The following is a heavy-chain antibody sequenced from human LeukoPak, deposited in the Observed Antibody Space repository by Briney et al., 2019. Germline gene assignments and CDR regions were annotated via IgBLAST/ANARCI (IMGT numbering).Heavy chain of an antibody. CDR1: GFTFSNAW. D-gene: IGHD1-26*01. CDR2: IKSKTDGGTT. CDR3: TTYEGGGSYYYFDY. Sequence: GGSLRLSCAASGFTFSNAWMSWVRQAPGKGLEWVGRIKSKTDGGTTDYAAPVKGRFTISRVDSKNTLYLQMNSLKTEDTAVYYCTTYEGGGSYYYFDYWGQGTLVTVSS. J-gene: IGHJ4*02. V-gene: IGHV3-15*01.